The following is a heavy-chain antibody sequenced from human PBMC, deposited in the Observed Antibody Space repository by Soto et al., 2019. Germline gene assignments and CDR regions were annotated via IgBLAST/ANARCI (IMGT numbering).Heavy chain of an antibody. CDR3: RSSTYYYDSNEDWFDP. J-gene: IGHJ5*02. CDR1: GGSFSTSA. D-gene: IGHD3-22*01. Sequence: QVQLVQSGAEVKKPGSSVKVSCKASGGSFSTSAISWVRQAPGQGLEWMGGIIPIFGTTNYAQKFQGRVTITADESTSTAFMELSSLRSEDTAVYYCRSSTYYYDSNEDWFDPGGQGTLVTVSS. V-gene: IGHV1-69*01. CDR2: IIPIFGTT.